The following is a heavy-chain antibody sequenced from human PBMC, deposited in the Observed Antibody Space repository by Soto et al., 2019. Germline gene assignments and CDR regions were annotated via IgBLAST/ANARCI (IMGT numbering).Heavy chain of an antibody. V-gene: IGHV4-31*01. CDR3: ARDTTEYFDY. CDR1: GGSISSGGYY. CDR2: IYYSGST. D-gene: IGHD4-4*01. J-gene: IGHJ4*02. Sequence: QVQLQESGPGLVKPSQTLSLTCTVSGGSISSGGYYWSWIRQQPGKGLEWIGYIYYSGSTYYNPSLKSPVTISVDTSKNQFSLKLSSVTAAYTAVYYCARDTTEYFDYWGQGTLVTVSS.